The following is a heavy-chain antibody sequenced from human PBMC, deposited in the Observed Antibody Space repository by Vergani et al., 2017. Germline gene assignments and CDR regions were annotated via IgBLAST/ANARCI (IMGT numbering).Heavy chain of an antibody. D-gene: IGHD3-16*01. CDR3: ASRRPRLXLGSKSRAGTFIS. CDR2: ITAIGSA. Sequence: QVHLQQRGAGVLKPSETLSLTCGVIGGSLSGYFWSWIRQSPGRGLEWIGEITAIGSAKYSPSATSRVTISVDTSRGEFTLTVTSVTAADTGLYFCASRRPRLXLGSKSRAGTFISWGRETLVTFSS. J-gene: IGHJ5*02. V-gene: IGHV4-34*02. CDR1: GGSLSGYF.